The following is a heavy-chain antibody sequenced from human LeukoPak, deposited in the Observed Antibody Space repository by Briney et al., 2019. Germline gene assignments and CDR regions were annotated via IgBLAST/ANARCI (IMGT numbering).Heavy chain of an antibody. CDR3: AKDYGGYMDV. CDR2: IWYDGSNK. J-gene: IGHJ6*03. D-gene: IGHD4-23*01. V-gene: IGHV3-33*06. CDR1: GFTFSSYG. Sequence: GGSLRLSCAASGFTFSSYGMHWVRQAPGKGLERVAVIWYDGSNKYYADSVKGRFTISRGNSKNTLYLQMNSLRAEDTAVYYCAKDYGGYMDVWGKGTTVTVSS.